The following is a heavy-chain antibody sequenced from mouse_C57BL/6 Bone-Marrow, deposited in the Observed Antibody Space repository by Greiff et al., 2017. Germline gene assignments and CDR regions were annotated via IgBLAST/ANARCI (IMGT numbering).Heavy chain of an antibody. CDR1: GYSFTSYY. J-gene: IGHJ2*01. V-gene: IGHV1-66*01. CDR3: ARRVTTGLDY. Sequence: QVQLQQSGPELVKPGASVKISCKASGYSFTSYYIHWVKQRPGQGLEWIGWIYPGSGNTKYNEQFKGKATLTADTSSSTAYMQLSSLTSEDSAVYYCARRVTTGLDYWGQGTTLTVAS. D-gene: IGHD1-1*01. CDR2: IYPGSGNT.